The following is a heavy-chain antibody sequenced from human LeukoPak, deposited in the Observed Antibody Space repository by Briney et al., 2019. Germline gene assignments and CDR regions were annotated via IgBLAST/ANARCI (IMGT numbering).Heavy chain of an antibody. V-gene: IGHV1-8*01. J-gene: IGHJ4*02. CDR2: MNPNSGNT. CDR1: GYTFTSYD. D-gene: IGHD6-13*01. Sequence: VASVKVSCKASGYTFTSYDINWVRQATGQGLEWMGWMNPNSGNTGYAQKFQGRVTMTRDTSTSTVYMELSSLRSEDTAVYYCAREDHIAAAGSDYWGQGTTVTVSS. CDR3: AREDHIAAAGSDY.